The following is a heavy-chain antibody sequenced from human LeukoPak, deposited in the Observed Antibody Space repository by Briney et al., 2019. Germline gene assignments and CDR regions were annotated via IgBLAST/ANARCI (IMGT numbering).Heavy chain of an antibody. V-gene: IGHV1-69*13. CDR1: GGSLSTFV. J-gene: IGHJ3*02. CDR3: ARPLAGDAFDI. CDR2: IIPLFATA. D-gene: IGHD6-19*01. Sequence: SVKVSCKTSGGSLSTFVISWVRQAPGQGLEWMGGIIPLFATAHYAQKFQGRVTITADESTSTAFLELGSLRSEDTAIYYCARPLAGDAFDIWGQGTMVTVSS.